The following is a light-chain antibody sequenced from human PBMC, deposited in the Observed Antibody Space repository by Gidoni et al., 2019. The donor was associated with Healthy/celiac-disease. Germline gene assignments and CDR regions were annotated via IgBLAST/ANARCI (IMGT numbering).Light chain of an antibody. J-gene: IGKJ1*01. Sequence: HMTQSPSSLSASVVDRVTITCRASQGIRTDLGWYQQKQGKAPKRLIYAASSLQSGVPSRFSGSGSGTEFTLTISSLQPEDFATYYCLQQNSYPWTFGQGTKVEIK. CDR1: QGIRTD. CDR2: AAS. V-gene: IGKV1-17*01. CDR3: LQQNSYPWT.